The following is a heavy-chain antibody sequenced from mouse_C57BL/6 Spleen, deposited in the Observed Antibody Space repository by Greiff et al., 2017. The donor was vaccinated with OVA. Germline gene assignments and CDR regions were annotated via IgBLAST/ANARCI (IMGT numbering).Heavy chain of an antibody. CDR3: ARPKAGYAMDY. Sequence: QVQLQQPGAELVKPGASVKMSCKASGYTFTSYWITWVKQRPGQGLEWIGDIYPGSGSTNYNEKFKSKATLTVDTSSSTAYMQLSSLTSENSAVYYCARPKAGYAMDYWGQGTSVTVSS. J-gene: IGHJ4*01. V-gene: IGHV1-55*01. CDR1: GYTFTSYW. D-gene: IGHD3-2*02. CDR2: IYPGSGST.